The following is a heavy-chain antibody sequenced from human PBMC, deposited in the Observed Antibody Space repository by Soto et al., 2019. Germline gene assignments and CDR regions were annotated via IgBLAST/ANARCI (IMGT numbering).Heavy chain of an antibody. CDR2: INTGYGNT. CDR3: ARVLGGSGGSYDEK. D-gene: IGHD2-15*01. V-gene: IGHV1-3*04. CDR1: GYTFTHYT. J-gene: IGHJ4*02. Sequence: GASVKVSCKASGYTFTHYTMHWVRQAPGQRLEWMGWINTGYGNTKYSQKFQGRVTITRDTSASTAYMELSSLRSEDTAVYYCARVLGGSGGSYDEKWGQGAMVTVS.